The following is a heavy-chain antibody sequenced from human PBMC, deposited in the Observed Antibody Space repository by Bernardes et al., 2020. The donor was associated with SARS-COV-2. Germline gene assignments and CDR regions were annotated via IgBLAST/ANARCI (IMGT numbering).Heavy chain of an antibody. CDR3: ATETLDSSWSLGDYGMDV. D-gene: IGHD6-13*01. CDR1: GGSISSSSYY. CDR2: IYYSGST. V-gene: IGHV4-39*02. J-gene: IGHJ6*02. Sequence: ETLSLTCTVSGGSISSSSYYWGWIRQPPGKGLEWIGSIYYSGSTYYNPSLKSRVTISVDTSKNQFSLKLSSVTAADTAVYYCATETLDSSWSLGDYGMDVWGQGTTVTVSS.